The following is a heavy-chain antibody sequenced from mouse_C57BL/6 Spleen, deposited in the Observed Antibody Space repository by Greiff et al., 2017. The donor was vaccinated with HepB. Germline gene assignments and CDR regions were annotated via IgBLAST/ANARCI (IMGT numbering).Heavy chain of an antibody. D-gene: IGHD2-5*01. CDR2: IDPSDSET. CDR3: ARPYYSNYEAMDY. J-gene: IGHJ4*01. CDR1: GYTFTSYW. Sequence: QVQLQQPGAELVRPGSSVKLSCKASGYTFTSYWMHWVKQRPIQGLEWIGNIDPSDSETHYNQKFKDKATLTVDKSSSTAYMQLSSLTSEDSAVYYCARPYYSNYEAMDYWGQGTSVTVSS. V-gene: IGHV1-52*01.